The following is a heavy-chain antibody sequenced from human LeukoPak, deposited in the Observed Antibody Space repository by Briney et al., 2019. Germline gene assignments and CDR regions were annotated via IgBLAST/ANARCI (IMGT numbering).Heavy chain of an antibody. V-gene: IGHV4-39*07. D-gene: IGHD4/OR15-4a*01. CDR1: GGSIRSSSYY. Sequence: SETLSLTCIVSGGSIRSSSYYWGWIRQSPGKGLEWIGSIYYSGSTYYNPSLKSRVTISVDTSKNQFSLKLSSVTAADTAVYYCARMTGAFFPDAFDIWGQGTMVTVSS. CDR2: IYYSGST. CDR3: ARMTGAFFPDAFDI. J-gene: IGHJ3*02.